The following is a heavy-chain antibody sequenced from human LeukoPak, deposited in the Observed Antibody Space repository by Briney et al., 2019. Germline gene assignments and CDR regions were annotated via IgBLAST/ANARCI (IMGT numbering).Heavy chain of an antibody. V-gene: IGHV3-64*01. CDR1: GFTFSSYA. J-gene: IGHJ6*03. Sequence: GGSLRLSCAASGFTFSSYAMHWVRQAPGKGLEYVSAISSNGGSTYYANSVKGRFTISRDNSKNTLYLQMGSLRAEDMAVYYCARSASTYYDFWSGPYYYYYYMDVWGKGTTVTVSS. D-gene: IGHD3-3*01. CDR3: ARSASTYYDFWSGPYYYYYYMDV. CDR2: ISSNGGST.